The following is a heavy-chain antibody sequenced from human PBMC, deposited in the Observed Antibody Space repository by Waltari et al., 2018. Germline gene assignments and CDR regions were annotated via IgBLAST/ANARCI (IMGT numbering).Heavy chain of an antibody. D-gene: IGHD3-22*01. CDR2: ISTSGAST. J-gene: IGHJ4*02. Sequence: ELQLVASGVGLVQPGVSLRLSCAASGILLRTFAMSTVRQAPGMGLEWVSAISTSGASTYYAASVKGRFTISRDNSKNTLHLQMNSLRADDTAVYYCARVGGGNYDDSGSASRFDYWGQGTPVTVSS. CDR1: GILLRTFA. CDR3: ARVGGGNYDDSGSASRFDY. V-gene: IGHV3-23*04.